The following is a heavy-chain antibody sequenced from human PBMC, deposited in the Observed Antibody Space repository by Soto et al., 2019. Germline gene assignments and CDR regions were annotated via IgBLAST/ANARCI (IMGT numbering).Heavy chain of an antibody. Sequence: PSETLSLTCTVYGGSSCTYYSSYIVQPAGKGLQCIRRIYASGCTNYNPSLKSRVTMSEAPSKYQFSLKLSSVTAADTTVYYCARGGMVIIPTATAFDYWGQGTLVTVP. D-gene: IGHD2-2*01. V-gene: IGHV4-4*07. CDR3: ARGGMVIIPTATAFDY. CDR1: GGSSCTYY. J-gene: IGHJ4*02. CDR2: IYASGCT.